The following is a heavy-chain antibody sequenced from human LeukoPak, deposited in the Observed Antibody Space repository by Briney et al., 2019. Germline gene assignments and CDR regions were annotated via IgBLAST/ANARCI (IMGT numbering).Heavy chain of an antibody. D-gene: IGHD4-17*01. CDR3: MHRTSVTSVDH. CDR2: IYGNDDK. Sequence: GPTPVKPPQTLTLTCIFTGFSLNTHEVVVGWVRQPPRQAMEWITIIYGNDDKRYSPSLERRLTITKDTSKNPVVLTMTAMDYGVTASYYCMHRTSVTSVDHWGQGTLVTVSS. CDR1: GFSLNTHEVV. J-gene: IGHJ4*02. V-gene: IGHV2-5*01.